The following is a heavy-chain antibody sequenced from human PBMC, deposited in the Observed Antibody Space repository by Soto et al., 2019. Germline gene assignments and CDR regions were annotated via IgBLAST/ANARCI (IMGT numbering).Heavy chain of an antibody. D-gene: IGHD4-17*01. CDR1: GFTFSSYS. CDR3: ARDATTVIPNGYYYYTDF. J-gene: IGHJ6*03. Sequence: HPGGSLRLSCAASGFTFSSYSMNWVRQAPGKGLEWVSYISSSSSNIYYADSVKGRFTISRDNAKNSLYLQMNSLRDEDTAVYYCARDATTVIPNGYYYYTDFCGKGTTVTVSS. V-gene: IGHV3-48*02. CDR2: ISSSSSNI.